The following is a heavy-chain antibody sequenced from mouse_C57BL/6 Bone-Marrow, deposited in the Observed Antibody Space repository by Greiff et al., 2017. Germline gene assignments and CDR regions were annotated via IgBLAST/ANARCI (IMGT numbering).Heavy chain of an antibody. J-gene: IGHJ4*01. CDR3: ARFSHNWYAMDY. CDR1: GYTFTDYY. D-gene: IGHD4-1*02. CDR2: IFPGSGST. Sequence: QVQLKESGPELVKPGASVKISCKASGYTFTDYYINWVKQRPGQGLEWIGWIFPGSGSTYYNEKFKGKATLTVDKSSSTAYMLLSSLTSEDSAVYFCARFSHNWYAMDYWGQATSVTVSS. V-gene: IGHV1-75*01.